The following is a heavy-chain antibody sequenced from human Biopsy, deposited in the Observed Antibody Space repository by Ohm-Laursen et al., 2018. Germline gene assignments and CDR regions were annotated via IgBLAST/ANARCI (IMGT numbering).Heavy chain of an antibody. J-gene: IGHJ6*02. CDR3: TRATNSTGWPYYYFYGMDI. V-gene: IGHV4-59*07. CDR2: VYYSGTT. Sequence: SDTLSLTCTVSGCSISSDWWSWIRQTPGQGLEWIGYVYYSGTTTYNPSLRSRVTFSVDTSMNQISLRLQSVTAADTAIYYCTRATNSTGWPYYYFYGMDIWGQGTTVTVSS. D-gene: IGHD2/OR15-2a*01. CDR1: GCSISSDW.